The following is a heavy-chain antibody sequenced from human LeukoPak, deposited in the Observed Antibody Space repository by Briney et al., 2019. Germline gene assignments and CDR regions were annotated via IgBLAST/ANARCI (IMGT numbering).Heavy chain of an antibody. D-gene: IGHD5-12*01. Sequence: PSETLSLTCTVSGGSVRSSYYYWGWIRQPPGKGLEWIGSIYDSGSTYYNPSLKSRVTISVDTSKNQFSLKLNSVTAADTAVYYCASQNSGYAYYFDYWGQGTLVTVSS. J-gene: IGHJ4*02. CDR3: ASQNSGYAYYFDY. CDR2: IYDSGST. CDR1: GGSVRSSYYY. V-gene: IGHV4-39*01.